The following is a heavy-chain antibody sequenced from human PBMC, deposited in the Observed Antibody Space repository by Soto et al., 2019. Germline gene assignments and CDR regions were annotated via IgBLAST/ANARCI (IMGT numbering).Heavy chain of an antibody. Sequence: QVQLQESGPGLVKPSGTLSLTCAVSGGSINSSHWWSWVRQPPGKGLEWIGEIYHSGNTNYNPSLKGRVTISLDKSKYQFSLKLSSVTAADTAVYHCARSVAVAGTDFDYWGQGTLVTVSS. V-gene: IGHV4-4*02. J-gene: IGHJ4*02. D-gene: IGHD6-19*01. CDR2: IYHSGNT. CDR1: GGSINSSHW. CDR3: ARSVAVAGTDFDY.